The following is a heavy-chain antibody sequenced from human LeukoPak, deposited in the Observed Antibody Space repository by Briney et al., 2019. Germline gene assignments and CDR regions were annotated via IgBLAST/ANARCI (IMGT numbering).Heavy chain of an antibody. Sequence: SETLSLTCTVSGGSISGYYWNWIRQPPGKGLEWIGEINHSGSANYNPSLKSRVTISVDTSKNQFSLKLSSVTAADTAVYYCARPKAGYSSTDAFDIWGQGTMVTVSS. CDR3: ARPKAGYSSTDAFDI. CDR1: GGSISGYY. V-gene: IGHV4-34*01. CDR2: INHSGSA. D-gene: IGHD6-19*01. J-gene: IGHJ3*02.